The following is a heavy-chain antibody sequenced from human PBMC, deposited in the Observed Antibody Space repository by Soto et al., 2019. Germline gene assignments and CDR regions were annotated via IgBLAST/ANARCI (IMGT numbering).Heavy chain of an antibody. CDR3: ARGGNFDWFFDY. J-gene: IGHJ4*02. V-gene: IGHV3-33*01. CDR2: IWYDGSNK. D-gene: IGHD3-9*01. CDR1: GFTFSSYG. Sequence: GGSLRLSCAASGFTFSSYGMHWVRQAPGKGLEWVAVIWYDGSNKYYADSVKGRFTISRDNSKNTLYLQMNSLRAEDTAVYYCARGGNFDWFFDYWRQGTLVTVSS.